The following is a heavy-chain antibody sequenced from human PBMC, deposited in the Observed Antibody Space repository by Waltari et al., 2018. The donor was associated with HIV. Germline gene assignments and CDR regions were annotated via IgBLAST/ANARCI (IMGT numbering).Heavy chain of an antibody. CDR2: IRSKAYGGTT. Sequence: EVQLVESGGGLVQPGRSLRLSCPASGFTFADYAMRWFRPPPGKGLEWVGFIRSKAYGGTTEYAASVKGRFTISRDDSKSIAYLQMNSLKTEDTAVYYCTRGLAYCGGDCSYWGQGTLVTVSS. J-gene: IGHJ4*02. CDR3: TRGLAYCGGDCSY. V-gene: IGHV3-49*03. CDR1: GFTFADYA. D-gene: IGHD2-21*02.